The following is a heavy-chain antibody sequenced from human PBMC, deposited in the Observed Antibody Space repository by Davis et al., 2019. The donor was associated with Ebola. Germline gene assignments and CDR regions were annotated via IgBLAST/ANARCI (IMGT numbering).Heavy chain of an antibody. D-gene: IGHD2-2*01. CDR1: GFTFVDYY. CDR2: ISLNSGST. CDR3: ARVPPISSTSLYYYYGMDV. Sequence: ASVKVSCKASGFTFVDYYLHWVRQAPGQGPEWMGWISLNSGSTKFSHKFQGRVTMTRDTSINTAHMELSGLRSDDTAVYYCARVPPISSTSLYYYYGMDVWGQGTTVTVSS. J-gene: IGHJ6*02. V-gene: IGHV1-2*02.